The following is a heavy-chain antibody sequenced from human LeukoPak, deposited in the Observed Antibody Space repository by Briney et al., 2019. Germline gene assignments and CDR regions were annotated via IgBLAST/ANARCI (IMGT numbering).Heavy chain of an antibody. CDR2: IFSGGST. J-gene: IGHJ4*02. CDR3: AKSEGNFDY. V-gene: IGHV3-53*01. CDR1: GFPVRSNY. Sequence: PGGSLRLSCAASGFPVRSNYMSWVRQAPGKGLEWVSVIFSGGSTYYADSVKGRFSISRDNSKNTLYLQMNSLRAEDTAVYNCAKSEGNFDYWGQGTLVTVSS.